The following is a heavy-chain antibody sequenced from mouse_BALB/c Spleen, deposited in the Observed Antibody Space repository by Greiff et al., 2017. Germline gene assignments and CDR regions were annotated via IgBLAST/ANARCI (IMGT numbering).Heavy chain of an antibody. D-gene: IGHD2-10*02. CDR2: IYPGSGST. V-gene: IGHV1S22*01. CDR3: TRSEYGNFDY. CDR1: GYTFTSYW. Sequence: LQQPGSELVRPGASVKLSCKASGYTFTSYWMHWVKQRPGQVLEWIGNIYPGSGSTNYDEKFKSKATLTVDTSSSTAYMQLSSLTSEDSAVYYCTRSEYGNFDYWGQGTTLTVSS. J-gene: IGHJ2*01.